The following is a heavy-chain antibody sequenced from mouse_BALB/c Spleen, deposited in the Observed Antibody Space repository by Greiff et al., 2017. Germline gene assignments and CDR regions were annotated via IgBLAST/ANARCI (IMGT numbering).Heavy chain of an antibody. D-gene: IGHD2-3*01. CDR3: ARCDGYPYYFDY. V-gene: IGHV14-3*02. CDR1: GFNIKDTY. Sequence: VQLQQSGAELVKPGASVKLSCTASGFNIKDTYMHWVKQRPEQGLEWIGRIDPANGNTKYDPKFQGKATITADTSSNTAFLQLSRLTSEDTAVYYCARCDGYPYYFDYWGQGTTRTVSS. CDR2: IDPANGNT. J-gene: IGHJ2*01.